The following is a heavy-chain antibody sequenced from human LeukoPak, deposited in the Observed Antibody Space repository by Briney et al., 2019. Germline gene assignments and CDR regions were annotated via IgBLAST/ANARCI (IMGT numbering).Heavy chain of an antibody. D-gene: IGHD6-19*01. Sequence: GGSLRLSCAASGVSFSDHYMDWVRQAPGKGREWVGRIRKEDDNYITQYAASVKDRFTISRDDSKSSLYLHMNSLKVEDTALYYCARVYSSGWEVSDYWGQGTLVTVSS. J-gene: IGHJ4*02. CDR2: IRKEDDNYIT. CDR3: ARVYSSGWEVSDY. CDR1: GVSFSDHY. V-gene: IGHV3-72*01.